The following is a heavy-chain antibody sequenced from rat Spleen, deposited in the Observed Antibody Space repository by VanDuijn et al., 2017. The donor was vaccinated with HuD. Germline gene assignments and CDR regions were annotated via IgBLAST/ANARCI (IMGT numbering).Heavy chain of an antibody. CDR2: ITNASGRT. CDR1: GFTFSHFP. V-gene: IGHV5-46*01. Sequence: EVQLVESGGGLVQPGRSMKLSCAASGFTFSHFPMAWVRQAPGKGLEWVASITNASGRTYYPDSVKGRFTISRDTAQNTLYLQMGSLRSEDTATYYCTTYSDYATSPFAFWGRGALVTVSS. J-gene: IGHJ3*01. D-gene: IGHD1-6*01. CDR3: TTYSDYATSPFAF.